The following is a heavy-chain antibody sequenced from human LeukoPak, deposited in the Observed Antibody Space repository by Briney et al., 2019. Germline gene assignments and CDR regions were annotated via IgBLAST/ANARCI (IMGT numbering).Heavy chain of an antibody. CDR3: AKNPSRRGWHPGGSNWFDP. D-gene: IGHD6-19*01. J-gene: IGHJ5*02. CDR1: GFTFSSSG. Sequence: GGSLRLSCAASGFTFSSSGMSWVRQAPGKGLEWVSTISGSGGSTYYADSVKGRFTISRDNSKNTLYLQMNSLRAEDTAVYYCAKNPSRRGWHPGGSNWFDPWGQGTLVTVSS. V-gene: IGHV3-23*01. CDR2: ISGSGGST.